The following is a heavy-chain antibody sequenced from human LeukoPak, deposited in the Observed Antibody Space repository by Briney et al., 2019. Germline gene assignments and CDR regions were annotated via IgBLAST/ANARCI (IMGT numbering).Heavy chain of an antibody. V-gene: IGHV6-1*01. CDR1: GDSVSRYSAA. CDR3: ARESSGWVGWFDP. CDR2: TCYKSKWYN. J-gene: IGHJ5*02. D-gene: IGHD6-19*01. Sequence: SQTLSLTCAISGDSVSRYSAAWNWIRQSPSRGLEWLGRTCYKSKWYNNYAESLKSRITINPDTSKNQFSLQLNSVTPEDTAVYYCARESSGWVGWFDPWGQGTLVTVSS.